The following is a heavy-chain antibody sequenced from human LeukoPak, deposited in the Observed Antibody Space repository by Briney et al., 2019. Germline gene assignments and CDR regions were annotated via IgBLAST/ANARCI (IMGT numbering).Heavy chain of an antibody. CDR2: IIPIFGTA. D-gene: IGHD3-3*01. Sequence: SVKVSCKASGGTFSSYAISWVPQAPGQGLEWMGGIIPIFGTANYAQKFQGRVTITADESTSTAYMELSSLRSEDTAVYYCASKTYDFWSAKGPMDVWGKGTTVTVSS. J-gene: IGHJ6*03. CDR1: GGTFSSYA. V-gene: IGHV1-69*13. CDR3: ASKTYDFWSAKGPMDV.